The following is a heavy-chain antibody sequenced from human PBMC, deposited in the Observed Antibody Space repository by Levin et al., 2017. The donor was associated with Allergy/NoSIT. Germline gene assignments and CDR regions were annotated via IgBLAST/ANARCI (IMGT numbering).Heavy chain of an antibody. J-gene: IGHJ4*02. V-gene: IGHV3-9*01. Sequence: SLKISCAASGFTFDDYAMHWVRQAPGKGLEWVSGISWNSGSIGYADSVKGRFTISRDNAKNSLYLQMNSLRAEDTALYYCAKVGIYDRRGVDYFDYWGQGTLVTVSS. CDR3: AKVGIYDRRGVDYFDY. CDR1: GFTFDDYA. D-gene: IGHD3-22*01. CDR2: ISWNSGSI.